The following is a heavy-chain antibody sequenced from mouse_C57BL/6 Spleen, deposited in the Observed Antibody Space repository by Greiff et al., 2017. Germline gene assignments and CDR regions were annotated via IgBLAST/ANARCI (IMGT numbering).Heavy chain of an antibody. CDR2: INPSSGYT. V-gene: IGHV1-4*01. CDR1: GYTFTSYT. CDR3: AIYYGNYYWYFDV. D-gene: IGHD2-1*01. J-gene: IGHJ1*03. Sequence: VQLQQSGAELARPGASVKMSCKASGYTFTSYTMHWVKQRPGQGLEWIGYINPSSGYTKYNQKFKDKATLTAYKSSSTAYMQLSSLTSEDSAGYYCAIYYGNYYWYFDVWGTGTTVTVSS.